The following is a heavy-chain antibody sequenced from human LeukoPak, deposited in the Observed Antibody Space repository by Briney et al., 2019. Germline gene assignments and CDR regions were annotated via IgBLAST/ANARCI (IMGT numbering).Heavy chain of an antibody. CDR2: NI. CDR1: GFTFEDYA. CDR3: ARDAWRRAFNYGMDV. V-gene: IGHV3-9*01. Sequence: GGSLRLSCAASGFTFEDYAMHWVRQVPGKVLEWVAGNIGYAESVKGRFTISRDNAENTLHLQMNSLRTEDTALYFCARDAWRRAFNYGMDVWGQGTTVAVSS. J-gene: IGHJ6*02. D-gene: IGHD5-12*01.